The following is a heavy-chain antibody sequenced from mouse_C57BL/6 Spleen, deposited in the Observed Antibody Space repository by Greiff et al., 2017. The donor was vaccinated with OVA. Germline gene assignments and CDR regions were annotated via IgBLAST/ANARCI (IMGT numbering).Heavy chain of an antibody. CDR2: IYPGSGNT. Sequence: QVQLQQSGPELVKPGASVKISCKASGYSFTSYYIHWVKQRPGQGLEWIGWIYPGSGNTKYNEKFKGKGTLTADTSSSTAYMQLRSQTFEDSAVEFCARRGYYYGGGGFDFWGQGTTLTVSS. CDR3: ARRGYYYGGGGFDF. J-gene: IGHJ2*01. V-gene: IGHV1-66*01. CDR1: GYSFTSYY. D-gene: IGHD1-1*01.